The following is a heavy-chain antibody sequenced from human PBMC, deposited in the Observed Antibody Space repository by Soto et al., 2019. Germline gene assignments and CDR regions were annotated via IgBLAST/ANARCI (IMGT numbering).Heavy chain of an antibody. CDR2: IYHSGST. J-gene: IGHJ6*02. V-gene: IGHV4-38-2*02. D-gene: IGHD3-3*01. Sequence: KASETLSLTCAVSGYSISSGYYWGWIRQPPGKGLEWIGSIYHSGSTYYNPSLKSRVTISVDTSKNQFSLKLSSVTAADTAVYYCARDRDFWSGLYGMDVWGQGTTVTVSS. CDR1: GYSISSGYY. CDR3: ARDRDFWSGLYGMDV.